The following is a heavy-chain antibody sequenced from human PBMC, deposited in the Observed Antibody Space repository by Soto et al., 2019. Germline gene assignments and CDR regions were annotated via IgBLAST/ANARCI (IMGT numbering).Heavy chain of an antibody. V-gene: IGHV4-39*01. CDR2: IYYSGST. D-gene: IGHD2-2*01. CDR1: GGSISSSSYY. Sequence: QLQLQESGPGLVKPSETLSLTCTVSGGSISSSSYYWGWIRQPPGKGLEWIGSIYYSGSTYYNPSLKSRVTISVDTSKNQFSLKLSSVTAADTAVYYCARLPSAAIRISSSSVLGWFDPWGQGTLVTVSS. J-gene: IGHJ5*02. CDR3: ARLPSAAIRISSSSVLGWFDP.